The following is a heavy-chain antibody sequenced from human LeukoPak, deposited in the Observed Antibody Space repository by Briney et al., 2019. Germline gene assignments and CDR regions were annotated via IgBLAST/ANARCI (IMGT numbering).Heavy chain of an antibody. Sequence: SVKVSCKASGGTFSSYAISWVRQAPGQGLEWMGEIIPIFGTANYAQKFQGRVTITADESTSTAYMELSSLRSEDTAVYYCARAGRGYSSLFDYWGPGTLVTVSS. J-gene: IGHJ4*02. D-gene: IGHD6-13*01. CDR3: ARAGRGYSSLFDY. CDR1: GGTFSSYA. V-gene: IGHV1-69*13. CDR2: IIPIFGTA.